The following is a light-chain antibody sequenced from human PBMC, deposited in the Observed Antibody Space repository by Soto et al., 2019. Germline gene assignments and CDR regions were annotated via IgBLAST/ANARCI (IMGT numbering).Light chain of an antibody. V-gene: IGKV3D-20*01. CDR1: QSLTNNF. CDR3: QRFDNSPT. Sequence: ENVLTQSPATLYLSPGERVTLSCGASQSLTNNFLAWYQQRPGLAPKLLIFDVSTRATGIPDRFSGSGSGTDFTLTISRLEPEDFAVYYCQRFDNSPTFGGGTKVEFK. CDR2: DVS. J-gene: IGKJ4*01.